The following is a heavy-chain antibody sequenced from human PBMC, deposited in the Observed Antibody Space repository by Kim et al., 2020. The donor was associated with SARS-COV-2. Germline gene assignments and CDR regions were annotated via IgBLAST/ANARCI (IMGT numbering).Heavy chain of an antibody. J-gene: IGHJ4*02. V-gene: IGHV4-39*01. CDR2: IYYDGST. CDR1: GDSITSTKYY. D-gene: IGHD6-19*01. Sequence: SETLSLTCIVSGDSITSTKYYWAWIRQAPGKGLEWIATIYYDGSTYYTPSLKSRLTISLDTPKNQFSLTLTSVTAADTAVYYCVRYMYSSSRADTLPFDQWGQGILVTVSP. CDR3: VRYMYSSSRADTLPFDQ.